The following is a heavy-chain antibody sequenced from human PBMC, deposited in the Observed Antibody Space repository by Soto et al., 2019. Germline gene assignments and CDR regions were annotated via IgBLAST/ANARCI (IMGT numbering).Heavy chain of an antibody. CDR1: GFTFSSYA. CDR3: AKDPAIMPYFDY. J-gene: IGHJ4*02. D-gene: IGHD2-2*01. V-gene: IGHV3-23*01. CDR2: ISGSGGST. Sequence: EVQLLESGGGLVQPGGSLRLSCAASGFTFSSYAMSWVRQAPGKGLEWVSAISGSGGSTYYADSVKGRFTISRDDSKNTLYLQMDSLRAEDTAVYYCAKDPAIMPYFDYWGQGTLVTVSS.